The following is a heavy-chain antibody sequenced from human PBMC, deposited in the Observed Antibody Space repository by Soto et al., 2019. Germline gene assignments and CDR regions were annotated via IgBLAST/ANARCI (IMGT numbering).Heavy chain of an antibody. V-gene: IGHV4-30-4*08. CDR1: GGSISSGDYY. D-gene: IGHD2-2*01. CDR2: NYYRGDT. Sequence: QVQLQESGPGLVKPSQTLSLTCTVSGGSISSGDYYWSWIRQPPGKGLEWIGYNYYRGDTYYNPSLKSRVSISVDTSRNQFSLKLSSVTAADTAVYYCGRDVVTMSMGVGGQVDYWGQGTLVTVSS. J-gene: IGHJ4*02. CDR3: GRDVVTMSMGVGGQVDY.